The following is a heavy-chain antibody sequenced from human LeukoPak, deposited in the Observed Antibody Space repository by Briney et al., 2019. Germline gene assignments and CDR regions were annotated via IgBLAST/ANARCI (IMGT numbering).Heavy chain of an antibody. V-gene: IGHV4-34*01. Sequence: SETLSLTCAVYGWSFSGYYWSWIRQPPGKGLEWIGEINHSGSTNYNQSLKSRHTISVDTSKNQSSLKLSSVTAADTAVYSCARVRLLGYCSSTSCYNYFDYWGQGTLVTVSS. CDR1: GWSFSGYY. CDR2: INHSGST. D-gene: IGHD2-2*02. J-gene: IGHJ4*02. CDR3: ARVRLLGYCSSTSCYNYFDY.